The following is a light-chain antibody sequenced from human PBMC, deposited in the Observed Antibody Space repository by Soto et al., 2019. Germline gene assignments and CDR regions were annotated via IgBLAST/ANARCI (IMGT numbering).Light chain of an antibody. J-gene: IGKJ4*01. Sequence: EIVMTQSPATLSVSPGERATLSCRASQSVSRNLAWYQQRPGQAPRLLISGASTRATGIAARFSGSGSGREFTLTISSLEPEDFAVYYCQQRSNWPSTFGGGTKVEIK. V-gene: IGKV3-15*01. CDR2: GAS. CDR1: QSVSRN. CDR3: QQRSNWPST.